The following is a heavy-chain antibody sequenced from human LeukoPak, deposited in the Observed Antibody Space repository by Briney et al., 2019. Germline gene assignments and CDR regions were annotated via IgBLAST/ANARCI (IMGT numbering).Heavy chain of an antibody. J-gene: IGHJ5*02. D-gene: IGHD1-1*01. CDR3: ARASMASPTTGNWFDP. CDR2: IKSDGTGT. V-gene: IGHV3-74*01. CDR1: GFTFSRYR. Sequence: GGSLRLSCAASGFTFSRYRRHWVRQGPGGGLERVSWIKSDGTGTTYGGSGKGRFTISRDNAKDTLHLQMDSLRAEDTAVYYCARASMASPTTGNWFDPWGQGTLVTVSS.